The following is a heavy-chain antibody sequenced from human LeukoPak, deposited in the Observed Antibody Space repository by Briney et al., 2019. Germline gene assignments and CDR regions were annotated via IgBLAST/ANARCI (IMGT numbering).Heavy chain of an antibody. CDR2: ISGSGSGT. CDR3: AKGITSCLI. D-gene: IGHD2-2*01. V-gene: IGHV3-23*01. J-gene: IGHJ3*02. CDR1: GFTFSSLT. Sequence: PGGSLRLSCAASGFTFSSLTMSWVRQAPGKGLEWVSAISGSGSGTYYADSVKGRFTLSRDNSKNTLFLQMNSLRAEDTAVYYCAKGITSCLIWGQGAMVTVSS.